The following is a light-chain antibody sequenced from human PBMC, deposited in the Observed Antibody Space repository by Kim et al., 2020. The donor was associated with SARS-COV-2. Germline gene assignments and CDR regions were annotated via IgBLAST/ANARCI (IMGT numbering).Light chain of an antibody. CDR3: QQRSNWPSIT. Sequence: PPGEIATLACRASQSVSSYLAWYQQKPGQAPRLLIYDASNRATGIPARFSGSGSGTEFTLTISSLEPEDFAVYYCQQRSNWPSITFGQGTRLEIK. V-gene: IGKV3-11*01. CDR2: DAS. J-gene: IGKJ5*01. CDR1: QSVSSY.